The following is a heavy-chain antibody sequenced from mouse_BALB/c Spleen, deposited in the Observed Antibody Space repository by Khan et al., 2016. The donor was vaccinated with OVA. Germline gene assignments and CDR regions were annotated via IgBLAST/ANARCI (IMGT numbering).Heavy chain of an antibody. CDR1: GYSITSGYG. CDR3: ARTDRINY. D-gene: IGHD2-14*01. Sequence: QLEESGPGLVKPSQSLSLTCTVTGYSITSGYGWNWIRQFPGNKLEWMGYISYSGSTNYNPSLKSRISITRDTYKNQLFLQLNSVTTEDTATYYCARTDRINYWGQGTTLTVSA. V-gene: IGHV3-2*02. CDR2: ISYSGST. J-gene: IGHJ2*01.